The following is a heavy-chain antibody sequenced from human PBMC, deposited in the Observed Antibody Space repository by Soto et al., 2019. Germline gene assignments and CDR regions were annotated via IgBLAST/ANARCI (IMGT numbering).Heavy chain of an antibody. CDR1: GFRFRNHP. J-gene: IGHJ3*02. V-gene: IGHV3-48*02. CDR3: ARDFLPDSITMIVGAFDI. D-gene: IGHD3-22*01. CDR2: ISSSSSTI. Sequence: GGSLSLSCAASGFRFRNHPMHWVRQAPGKGLEWVSYISSSSSTIYYADSVKGRFTISRDNAKNSLYLQMNSLRDEDTAVYYCARDFLPDSITMIVGAFDIWGQGTMVTVSS.